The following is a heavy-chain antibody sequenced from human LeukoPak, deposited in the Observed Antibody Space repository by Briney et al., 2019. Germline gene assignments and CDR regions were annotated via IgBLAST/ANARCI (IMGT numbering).Heavy chain of an antibody. D-gene: IGHD3-3*01. V-gene: IGHV3-66*02. Sequence: VGSLRLSCAASGFTLSFNYMSWVRQAPGEGLEWVSVIYIGGSVYYPDSVTGRFTISRDNSKNTLYLQMNSLRAEDTAVYYCARGEDLDFWSGSPMDVWGKGTTVTVSS. CDR1: GFTLSFNY. CDR3: ARGEDLDFWSGSPMDV. CDR2: IYIGGSV. J-gene: IGHJ6*03.